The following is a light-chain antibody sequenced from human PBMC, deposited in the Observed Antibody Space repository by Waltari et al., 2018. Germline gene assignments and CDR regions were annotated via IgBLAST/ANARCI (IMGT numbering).Light chain of an antibody. CDR3: QTGGHGTWV. V-gene: IGLV4-69*01. Sequence: QLVLTQSPSASASLGAPVKLTCTLSSGHSTNVIAWLQKRPEKGPRYLMKVNSDGSHNKGDEIPDRFSGSSSGAERYLTISSLQSEDEADYYCQTGGHGTWVFGGGTKLTVL. CDR2: VNSDGSH. J-gene: IGLJ3*02. CDR1: SGHSTNV.